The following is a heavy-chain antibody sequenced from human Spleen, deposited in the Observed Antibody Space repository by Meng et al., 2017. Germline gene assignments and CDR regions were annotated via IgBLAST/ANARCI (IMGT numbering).Heavy chain of an antibody. V-gene: IGHV1-2*06. D-gene: IGHD6-13*01. Sequence: QGRAVASGREVKEPGDSVKVSCKASGYTFPDYWLHWVRRAPGQGLEWMGRINPKSGDTHYAQRFQGRVTMTGDTSISTAYMELSGLRSDDTAMYYCARDEDISAAGKLFGDYWGQGTLVTVSS. CDR2: INPKSGDT. CDR1: GYTFPDYW. CDR3: ARDEDISAAGKLFGDY. J-gene: IGHJ4*02.